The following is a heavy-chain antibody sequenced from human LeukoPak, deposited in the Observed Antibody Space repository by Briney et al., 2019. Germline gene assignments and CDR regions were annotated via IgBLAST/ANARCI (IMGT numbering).Heavy chain of an antibody. CDR1: GGSVSSYY. CDR2: IYYSGST. J-gene: IGHJ5*02. Sequence: SETLSLTCTVSGGSVSSYYWSWIRQPPGKGLEWIGYIYYSGSTNYNPSLKSRVTIPVDTPKNQFSLKLSSVAAADTAVYYCPASYGSGKGPGKWLDPWGQGTLATVSS. CDR3: PASYGSGKGPGKWLDP. V-gene: IGHV4-59*02. D-gene: IGHD3-10*01.